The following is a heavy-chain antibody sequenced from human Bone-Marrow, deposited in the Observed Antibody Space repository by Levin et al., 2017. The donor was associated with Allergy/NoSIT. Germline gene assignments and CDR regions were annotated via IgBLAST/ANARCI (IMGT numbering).Heavy chain of an antibody. J-gene: IGHJ3*02. CDR2: ITQSGGDT. Sequence: LSLTCAASGFTFSTSAMSWVRQAPGKGLEWGSSITQSGGDTYYAASVKGRFTISRDNSNNTLYLHMNGVRAEDTALYYCAKVRRGLDAFDIWGQGTMVTVSS. CDR1: GFTFSTSA. V-gene: IGHV3-23*01. CDR3: AKVRRGLDAFDI. D-gene: IGHD3/OR15-3a*01.